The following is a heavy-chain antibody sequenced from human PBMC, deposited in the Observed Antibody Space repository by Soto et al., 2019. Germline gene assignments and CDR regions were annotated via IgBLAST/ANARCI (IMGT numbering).Heavy chain of an antibody. J-gene: IGHJ4*02. CDR1: GDSISSSSYY. CDR2: FYYSGST. CDR3: ARPGDYYDSTLTGFDY. V-gene: IGHV4-39*01. D-gene: IGHD3-22*01. Sequence: SSETLSLTCTVSGDSISSSSYYWAWIRQPPGKGLEWIGSFYYSGSTYYAPSLKSRVTISVDTSKNQFSLKLSSVTAADTAVYYCARPGDYYDSTLTGFDYWGKGTLVTVSS.